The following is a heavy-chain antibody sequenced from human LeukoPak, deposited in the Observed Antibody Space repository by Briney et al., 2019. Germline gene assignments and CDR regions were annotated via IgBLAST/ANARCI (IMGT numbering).Heavy chain of an antibody. D-gene: IGHD4-17*01. V-gene: IGHV3-74*01. CDR1: GFIFRNYW. CDR3: AKDFAGDRDY. CDR2: INPNGITT. Sequence: PGGSLRLSCAASGFIFRNYWMHWVRQAPGKGLVWVARINPNGITTTYTDSVKGRFTISRDNAKNTLYLQMNSLRAEDTAMYYCAKDFAGDRDYWGQGTLVTVSS. J-gene: IGHJ4*02.